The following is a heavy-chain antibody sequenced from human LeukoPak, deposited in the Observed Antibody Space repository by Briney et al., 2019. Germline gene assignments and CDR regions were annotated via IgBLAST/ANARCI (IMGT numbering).Heavy chain of an antibody. CDR1: GYTFTGYY. J-gene: IGHJ6*03. CDR3: ASQSITIFGDYYYMDV. Sequence: ASVKVSCKASGYTFTGYYMYWVRQAPGQGLEWMGWNNPNSGGTNYAQKFQGRVTMTRDTSISTAYMELSRLRSDDTAVYYCASQSITIFGDYYYMDVWGKGTTVTVSS. V-gene: IGHV1-2*02. D-gene: IGHD3-3*01. CDR2: NNPNSGGT.